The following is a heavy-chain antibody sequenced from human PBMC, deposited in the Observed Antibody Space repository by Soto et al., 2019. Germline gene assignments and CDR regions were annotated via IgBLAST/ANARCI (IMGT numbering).Heavy chain of an antibody. CDR2: ISAYNGNT. CDR1: GYTFTSYG. J-gene: IGHJ4*02. CDR3: ARDWAAAGPFDY. Sequence: QVQLVQSGAEVKKPGASVKVSCKASGYTFTSYGISWVRQAPGQGLEWMGWISAYNGNTNYAQKLQGRVTMTTDTPTSTAYMELRSLRSDDRAGYYYARDWAAAGPFDYWGQGTLVTVSS. D-gene: IGHD6-13*01. V-gene: IGHV1-18*01.